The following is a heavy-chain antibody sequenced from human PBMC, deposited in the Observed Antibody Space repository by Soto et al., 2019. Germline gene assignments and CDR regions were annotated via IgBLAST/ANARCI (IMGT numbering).Heavy chain of an antibody. CDR2: ISYDGSNK. D-gene: IGHD4-17*01. CDR1: GFTFSSYA. Sequence: GGSLRLSCAASGFTFSSYAMHWVRQAPGKGLEWMAVISYDGSNKYYADSVKGRFTISRDNSKNTLYLQMNSLRAEDTAVYYCARGQYGDYYYYRMDVWGQGTTVTVSS. J-gene: IGHJ6*02. CDR3: ARGQYGDYYYYRMDV. V-gene: IGHV3-30-3*01.